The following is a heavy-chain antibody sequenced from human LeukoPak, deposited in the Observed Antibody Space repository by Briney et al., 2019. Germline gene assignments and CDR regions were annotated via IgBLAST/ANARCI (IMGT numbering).Heavy chain of an antibody. CDR3: ARKATNDRYYPFDF. Sequence: SETLSLTCTVFRDSIGTYYWNWIRQPPGKGLEWIGYIYYSGSNNYNPSLKSRVTISLDTSRTQFSLRLTSVTAADTAVYYCARKATNDRYYPFDFWGQGTLVTVSS. CDR1: RDSIGTYY. J-gene: IGHJ4*02. CDR2: IYYSGSN. D-gene: IGHD3-10*01. V-gene: IGHV4-59*08.